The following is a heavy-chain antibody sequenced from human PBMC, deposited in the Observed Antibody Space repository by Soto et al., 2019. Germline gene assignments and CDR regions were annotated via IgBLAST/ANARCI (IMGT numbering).Heavy chain of an antibody. D-gene: IGHD3-22*01. J-gene: IGHJ4*02. CDR1: GFTFSTYA. CDR2: ITESGAST. V-gene: IGHV3-23*01. CDR3: VTSRAYYDY. Sequence: EVQLLESGGGLTQPGGSLRLSCAASGFTFSTYAMAWVRQAPGKGLDWVSAITESGASTFYPDSVRGRFTISRDNSNNTLYLQMDSLRVEDTAVYYCVTSRAYYDYWGQGTVVTVSS.